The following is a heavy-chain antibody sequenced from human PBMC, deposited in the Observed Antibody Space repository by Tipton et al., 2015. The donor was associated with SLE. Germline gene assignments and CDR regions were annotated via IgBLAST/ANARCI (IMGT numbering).Heavy chain of an antibody. V-gene: IGHV4-59*01. D-gene: IGHD5-18*01. CDR3: AVGYSFDY. Sequence: LRLSCAASGFTFSDYYMSWIRQAPGKGLEWIGYIYYSGSTNYNPSLKSRVTISVDTSKNQFSLKLSSVTAADTAVYYCAVGYSFDYWGQGTLVTVSS. CDR1: GFTFSDYY. CDR2: IYYSGST. J-gene: IGHJ4*02.